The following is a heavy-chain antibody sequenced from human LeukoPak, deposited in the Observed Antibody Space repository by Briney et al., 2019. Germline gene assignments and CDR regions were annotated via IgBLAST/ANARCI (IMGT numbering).Heavy chain of an antibody. D-gene: IGHD3-9*01. J-gene: IGHJ4*02. CDR2: ISSSSTI. CDR3: ARDKLRYFDWLLDY. V-gene: IGHV3-48*04. Sequence: GGSLRLSCAASGFTFSSYAMHWVRQAPGKGLEWVSYISSSSTIYYADSVKGRFTISRDNAKNSLYLQMNSLRAEDTAVYYCARDKLRYFDWLLDYWGQGTLVTVSS. CDR1: GFTFSSYA.